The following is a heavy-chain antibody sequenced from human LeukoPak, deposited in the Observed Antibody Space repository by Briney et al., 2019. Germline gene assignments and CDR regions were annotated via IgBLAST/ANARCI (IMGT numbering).Heavy chain of an antibody. V-gene: IGHV3-74*01. Sequence: GGALRLSCAASGFTFSSYWMHWVRQAPGKGLVWVSLINRDGSSTNYADSVKGRFTIYRDNAKNTLYLQMNSLRAEDTAVYYCARDYGNAFDVWGQGTMVTVSS. J-gene: IGHJ3*01. CDR1: GFTFSSYW. D-gene: IGHD4-17*01. CDR2: INRDGSST. CDR3: ARDYGNAFDV.